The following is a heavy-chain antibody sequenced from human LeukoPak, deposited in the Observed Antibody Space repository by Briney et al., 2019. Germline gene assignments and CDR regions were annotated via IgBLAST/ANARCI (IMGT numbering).Heavy chain of an antibody. D-gene: IGHD6-25*01. CDR1: GFTFSSYT. CDR3: AASSGGDFDY. Sequence: GGSLRLSCAPSGFTFSSYTMNWVRQAPGKGLEWVSSISSSSSYIYYADSVKGRFTISRDNAKNSLYLQMNSLRAEDTAVYYCAASSGGDFDYWGQGTLVTVSS. J-gene: IGHJ4*02. V-gene: IGHV3-21*04. CDR2: ISSSSSYI.